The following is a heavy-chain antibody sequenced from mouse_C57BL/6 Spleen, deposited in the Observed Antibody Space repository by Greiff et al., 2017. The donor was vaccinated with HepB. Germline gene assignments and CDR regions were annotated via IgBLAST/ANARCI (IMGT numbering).Heavy chain of an antibody. J-gene: IGHJ3*01. CDR2: IYPRSGNT. CDR3: ARGGYDYDSWFAY. CDR1: GYTFTSYG. Sequence: VKLMESGAELARPGASVKLSCKASGYTFTSYGISWVKQRTGQGLEWIGEIYPRSGNTYYNEKFKGKDTLTADKSSSTAYMELRSLTSEDSAVYFCARGGYDYDSWFAYWGQGTLVTVSA. V-gene: IGHV1-81*01. D-gene: IGHD2-4*01.